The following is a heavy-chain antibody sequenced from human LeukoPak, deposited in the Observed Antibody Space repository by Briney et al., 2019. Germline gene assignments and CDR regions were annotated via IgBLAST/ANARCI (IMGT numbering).Heavy chain of an antibody. CDR1: GFTFSSYA. CDR2: ISGSGGST. J-gene: IGHJ6*02. CDR3: AKDLIAVAGSGMDV. Sequence: GGSLRLSCAASGFTFSSYAMSWVRQAPGKGLEWVSAISGSGGSTYYADSVKGRFTISRDNSKNTLYLQMNSLRAEDTALYYCAKDLIAVAGSGMDVWGQGTTVTVSS. D-gene: IGHD6-19*01. V-gene: IGHV3-23*01.